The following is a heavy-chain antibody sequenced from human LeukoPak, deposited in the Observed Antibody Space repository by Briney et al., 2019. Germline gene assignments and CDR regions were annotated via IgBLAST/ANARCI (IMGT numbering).Heavy chain of an antibody. Sequence: SETLSLTCAVSNYSITSGYFWGWIRQTAGPRLKWIASIYHSGTTSYNPSLRNRVTLFVDTSKNQFSLKLTSLTAADTAVYYCARDGVFHDSDGYSFDYWGQGTLVTVSS. CDR3: ARDGVFHDSDGYSFDY. CDR2: IYHSGTT. D-gene: IGHD3-22*01. V-gene: IGHV4-38-2*02. J-gene: IGHJ4*02. CDR1: NYSITSGYF.